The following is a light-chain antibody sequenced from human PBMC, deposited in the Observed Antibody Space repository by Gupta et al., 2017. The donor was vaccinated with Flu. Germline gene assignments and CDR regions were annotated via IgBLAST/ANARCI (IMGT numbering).Light chain of an antibody. CDR3: QQYGSSPRT. CDR2: GAS. V-gene: IGKV3-20*01. Sequence: EIVLTQSPGTLSLSPGERATLSCRASQSVSSSYLAWYQQKPGQAPRLLIYGASSRATGIPDRFSGSGSGTDVTLTSSRLEPEDVAGYYCQQYGSSPRTFGQGTKLEIK. CDR1: QSVSSSY. J-gene: IGKJ2*01.